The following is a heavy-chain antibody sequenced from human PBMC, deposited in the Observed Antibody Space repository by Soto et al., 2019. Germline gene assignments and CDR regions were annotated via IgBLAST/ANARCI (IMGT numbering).Heavy chain of an antibody. CDR2: IWYDGSNK. CDR1: GFTFSSYG. Sequence: GGSLRLSCAASGFTFSSYGMHWVRQAPGKGLEWVAVIWYDGSNKYYGDSVKGRFTISRDNSKNTLYLQMNSLRAEDTAVYYCARDGAVSGYSYGEANYFDYWGQGTLVTVSS. V-gene: IGHV3-33*01. J-gene: IGHJ4*02. D-gene: IGHD5-18*01. CDR3: ARDGAVSGYSYGEANYFDY.